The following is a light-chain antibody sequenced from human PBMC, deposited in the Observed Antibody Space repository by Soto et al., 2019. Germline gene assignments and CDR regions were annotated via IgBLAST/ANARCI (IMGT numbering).Light chain of an antibody. J-gene: IGKJ1*01. V-gene: IGKV3-15*01. Sequence: EIVMTQSPATLSVSPGERATLSCRASQSVDSNLAWYQQKPGQAPRLLIYGASSRATGLPDRFSGSGSGTDFTLTISSLQSEDLGVYYCLQYHYWPWTFGQGTKVDIK. CDR2: GAS. CDR1: QSVDSN. CDR3: LQYHYWPWT.